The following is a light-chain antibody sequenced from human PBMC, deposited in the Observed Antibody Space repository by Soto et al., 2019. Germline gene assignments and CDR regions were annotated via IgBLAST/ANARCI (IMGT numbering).Light chain of an antibody. CDR3: SSYTSSSTRVVV. J-gene: IGLJ2*01. V-gene: IGLV2-14*01. CDR1: SSDVGGYNY. CDR2: DVS. Sequence: QSALTQPASVSGSPGQSITISCTGTSSDVGGYNYVSWYQQHPGKAPKLMIYDVSNRPSGVSNRFSGSKSGNTASLTISGLQAEDEADYYCSSYTSSSTRVVVFGGGTKLTVL.